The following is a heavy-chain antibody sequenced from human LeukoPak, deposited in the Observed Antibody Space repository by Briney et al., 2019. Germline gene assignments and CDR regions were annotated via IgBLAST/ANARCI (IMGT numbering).Heavy chain of an antibody. J-gene: IGHJ4*02. Sequence: PGGSLRLSCAASGFTVSSNYMSWVRRAPGKGLEWVSGISGSGSTTVYTDSVRGRFTVSRDNLKNTVYLQMNSLRDEDTAVYYCAKDAQGGSGSYSWGTFDHWGQGTLVTVSS. V-gene: IGHV3-23*01. D-gene: IGHD3-10*01. CDR1: GFTVSSNY. CDR2: ISGSGSTT. CDR3: AKDAQGGSGSYSWGTFDH.